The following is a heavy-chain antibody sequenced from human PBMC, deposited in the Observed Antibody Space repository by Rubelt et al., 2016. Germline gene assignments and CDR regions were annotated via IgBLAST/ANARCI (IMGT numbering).Heavy chain of an antibody. D-gene: IGHD2-21*01. J-gene: IGHJ4*02. CDR3: AKVWWAQRGFEY. V-gene: IGHV3-23*01. CDR1: GFTFSIFG. Sequence: GGGLIQPGGSLRLSCAASGFTFSIFGMSWVRQAPGKGLEWVSFIGDSGRTTYYADSVKGRFTISRDNSENTLHLQMNSLRAEDTAVYYCAKVWWAQRGFEYWGQGTLVTVSS. CDR2: IGDSGRTT.